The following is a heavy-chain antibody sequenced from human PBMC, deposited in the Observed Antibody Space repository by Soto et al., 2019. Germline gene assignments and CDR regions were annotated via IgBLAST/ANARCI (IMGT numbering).Heavy chain of an antibody. Sequence: EVQLVESGGGLVKPGGSLRLSCAASGITFSKAWMNWVRQSPGKGLEWVGRIKSKSDGGTTDYAAPGKGRFTISRAASKTTLCLQMTSLKTEDTAVYYCTTNFYSDSGMDVWGQGTTVTVSS. J-gene: IGHJ6*02. D-gene: IGHD4-4*01. CDR3: TTNFYSDSGMDV. CDR2: IKSKSDGGTT. CDR1: GITFSKAW. V-gene: IGHV3-15*01.